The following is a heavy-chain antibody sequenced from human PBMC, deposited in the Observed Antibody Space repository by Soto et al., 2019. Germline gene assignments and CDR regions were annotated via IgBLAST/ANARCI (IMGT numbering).Heavy chain of an antibody. CDR1: GGAFSRNT. V-gene: IGHV1-69*13. Sequence: GASVKVSCKASGGAFSRNTVSWVRQAPGQGLEWMGGITPLFGTASYAQKFQGRVTITADESTNTAYMELSRLRSEDTAVYYCARQFDYDTSGYYYAYWGQGTLVTVSA. CDR3: ARQFDYDTSGYYYAY. CDR2: ITPLFGTA. D-gene: IGHD3-22*01. J-gene: IGHJ4*02.